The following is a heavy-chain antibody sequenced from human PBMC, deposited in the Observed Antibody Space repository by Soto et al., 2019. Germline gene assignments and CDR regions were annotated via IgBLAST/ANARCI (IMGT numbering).Heavy chain of an antibody. J-gene: IGHJ6*02. CDR1: GFIFDDYY. Sequence: GGSLRLSCAASGFIFDDYYMTWIRQAPGKGLDWLSYISSSGSYTNYADSVKGRFTISRDNAKNSLYLQMNSLRAEDTAVYYCARFLASVGPFYYYGMDVWGQGTTVTVSS. V-gene: IGHV3-11*06. CDR2: ISSSGSYT. D-gene: IGHD6-13*01. CDR3: ARFLASVGPFYYYGMDV.